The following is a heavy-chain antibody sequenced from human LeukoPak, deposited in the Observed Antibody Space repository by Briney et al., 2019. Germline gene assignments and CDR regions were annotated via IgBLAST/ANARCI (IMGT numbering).Heavy chain of an antibody. J-gene: IGHJ4*02. Sequence: GGSLRLSCAASGFTFSSYGMHWVRQAPGKGLEWVAVISYDGSNKYYADSVKGRFTISRDNSKNTPYLQMNSLRAEDTAVYYCAKEERRYGQFDYWGQGTLVTVSS. CDR3: AKEERRYGQFDY. V-gene: IGHV3-30*18. D-gene: IGHD5-18*01. CDR2: ISYDGSNK. CDR1: GFTFSSYG.